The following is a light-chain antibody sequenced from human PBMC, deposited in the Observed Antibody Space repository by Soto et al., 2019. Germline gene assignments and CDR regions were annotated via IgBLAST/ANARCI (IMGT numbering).Light chain of an antibody. CDR3: QQFYETPMT. CDR2: DAS. J-gene: IGKJ5*01. CDR1: QSVSSN. V-gene: IGKV3-15*01. Sequence: EIVLTQSPGTLSLSPGERATLSCRASQSVSSNLSWYQQKPGQAPRLLIYDASTRATVIPARFSGSGSGTEFTLTISSLQPEDVAVYSCQQFYETPMTFGQGTRLEI.